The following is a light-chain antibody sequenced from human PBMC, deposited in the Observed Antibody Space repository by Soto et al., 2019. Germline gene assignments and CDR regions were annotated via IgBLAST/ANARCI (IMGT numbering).Light chain of an antibody. V-gene: IGLV2-14*01. J-gene: IGLJ1*01. CDR2: EVG. CDR1: SSDVGGYES. CDR3: CSYTSATNYV. Sequence: QSVLSHPASVSWSPGHLITISCTGTSSDVGGYESVSWYQQYPGKAPKLLIYEVGHRPSGVSNRFSASKSANTASLTISGLQAEEEADHYCCSYTSATNYVFGTGTKVTVL.